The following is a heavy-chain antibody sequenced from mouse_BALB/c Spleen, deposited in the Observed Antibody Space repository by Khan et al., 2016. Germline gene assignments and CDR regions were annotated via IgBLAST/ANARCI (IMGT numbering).Heavy chain of an antibody. CDR3: TRDWAWFTY. Sequence: EVKLEESGGGLVQPGGSMKLSCVVSGFIFTNYWMNWVRQSPEKGLEWIAEIRLKSNNYATHYAESVKGRFTISRDDSKNSVYLQMNNLRVEDTGIYYCTRDWAWFTYWGQGTLVTVSA. J-gene: IGHJ3*01. CDR2: IRLKSNNYAT. V-gene: IGHV6-6*02. CDR1: GFIFTNYW.